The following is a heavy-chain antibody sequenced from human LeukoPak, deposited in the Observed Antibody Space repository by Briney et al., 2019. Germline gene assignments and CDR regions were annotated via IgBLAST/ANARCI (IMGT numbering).Heavy chain of an antibody. J-gene: IGHJ4*02. CDR3: ARTEAADLPFDY. V-gene: IGHV4-30-4*08. CDR2: IYYSGST. CDR1: GGSISSGDYY. D-gene: IGHD6-13*01. Sequence: SETLSLTCTVSGGSISSGDYYWSWIRQPPGKGLEWIGYIYYSGSTYYNPSLKSRVTISVDTSKNQFSLKLSSVTAADTAVYYCARTEAADLPFDYWGQGTLVTVSS.